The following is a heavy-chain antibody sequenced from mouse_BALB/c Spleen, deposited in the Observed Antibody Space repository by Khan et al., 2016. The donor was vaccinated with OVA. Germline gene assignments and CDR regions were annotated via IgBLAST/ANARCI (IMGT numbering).Heavy chain of an antibody. V-gene: IGHV1-7*01. J-gene: IGHJ2*01. Sequence: QVQLQQSGAELAKPGASVKMSCKASGYTFTTYWMHWVQQSPGQGLEWIGYINPTSGYTDYNDKFKDRATLSADKSSSTAYMQLNSLTSEDSAVYYCTRDRSDYWGQGTTRTVSA. CDR3: TRDRSDY. CDR2: INPTSGYT. CDR1: GYTFTTYW.